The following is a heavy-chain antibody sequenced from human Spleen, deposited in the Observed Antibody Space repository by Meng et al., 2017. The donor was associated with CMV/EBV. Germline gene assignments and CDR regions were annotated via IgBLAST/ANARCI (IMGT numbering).Heavy chain of an antibody. D-gene: IGHD3-22*01. CDR3: AKAHYYDSSGYDY. CDR1: GFTFDDYA. CDR2: ISWNSGSI. J-gene: IGHJ4*02. V-gene: IGHV3-9*01. Sequence: LRLSCAASGFTFDDYAMHWVRQAPGKGLEWVSGISWNSGSIGYADSVKGRFTVSRDNGKNSLYLQMNSLRAEDTALYYCAKAHYYDSSGYDYWGQGTLVTVSS.